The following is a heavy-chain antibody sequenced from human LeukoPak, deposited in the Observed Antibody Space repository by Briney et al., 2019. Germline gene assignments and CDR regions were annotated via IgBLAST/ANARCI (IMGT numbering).Heavy chain of an antibody. J-gene: IGHJ4*02. CDR2: ISGSGGST. V-gene: IGHV3-23*01. CDR3: AKALGRGGDYPFDY. D-gene: IGHD2-21*02. Sequence: PGGSLRLSCASSGFTFSSYAMSWVRQAPGKGLEWVSAISGSGGSTYYADSVKGRFTISRDNSKNTLYLQMNSLRAEDTAVYYCAKALGRGGDYPFDYWGQGTLVTVSS. CDR1: GFTFSSYA.